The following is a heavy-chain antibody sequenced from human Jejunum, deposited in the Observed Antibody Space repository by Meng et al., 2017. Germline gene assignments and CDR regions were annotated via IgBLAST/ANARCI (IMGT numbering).Heavy chain of an antibody. CDR1: GFSLSTSGVG. CDR2: IYWDDDK. CDR3: ARLPDYYDTSGYYG. V-gene: IGHV2-5*02. Sequence: QITLKESGPTLVNPTQTPTLTFTFSGFSLSTSGVGVGWIRQPPGKALEWLAIIYWDDDKRYSPSLKSRLTITKDTSKNQVVLTMTNMDPVDTATYYCARLPDYYDTSGYYGWGQGTLVTVSS. D-gene: IGHD3-22*01. J-gene: IGHJ4*02.